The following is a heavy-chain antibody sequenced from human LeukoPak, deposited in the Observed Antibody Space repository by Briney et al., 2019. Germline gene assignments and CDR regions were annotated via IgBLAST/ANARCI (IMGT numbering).Heavy chain of an antibody. V-gene: IGHV4-38-2*02. CDR3: ARGRRGGNDFWVYYYYMDV. CDR2: MYHSGST. J-gene: IGHJ6*03. D-gene: IGHD3-3*01. Sequence: SETLSLTCTVSGYSINSAYYWGWIRQPPGKGLEWIGSMYHSGSTYYNPSLQSRVTISVDTSKDQFSLKLRSVTAADTAVYYGARGRRGGNDFWVYYYYMDVWGKGTTVTISS. CDR1: GYSINSAYY.